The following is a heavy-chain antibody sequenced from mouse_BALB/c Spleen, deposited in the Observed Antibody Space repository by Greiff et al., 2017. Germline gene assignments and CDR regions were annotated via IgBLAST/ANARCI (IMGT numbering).Heavy chain of an antibody. J-gene: IGHJ2*01. CDR2: IWRGGST. CDR3: AKSYGSFLDY. D-gene: IGHD2-2*01. CDR1: GFSLTSYG. V-gene: IGHV2-5-1*01. Sequence: VHLVESGPSLVQPSQCLSITCTASGFSLTSYGVHWVRQSPGKGLEWLGVIWRGGSTDYNAAFMSRLSITKDNSTSQVFFKMNSLQADDTAIYYCAKSYGSFLDYWGQGTTLTVSS.